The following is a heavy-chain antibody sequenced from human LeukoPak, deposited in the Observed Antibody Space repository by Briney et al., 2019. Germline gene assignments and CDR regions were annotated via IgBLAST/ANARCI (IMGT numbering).Heavy chain of an antibody. D-gene: IGHD2-15*01. Sequence: PGGSLRLSCVASGFTFSDFSLNWVRQAPGKGLEWISYIGSAIYYADSVKGRFTISRDNAKNSLYLQMNSLRAGDAAVYYCAKAPVTTCSGAYCYPFDYWSQGTLVTVSS. CDR2: IGSAI. CDR1: GFTFSDFS. CDR3: AKAPVTTCSGAYCYPFDY. V-gene: IGHV3-48*01. J-gene: IGHJ4*02.